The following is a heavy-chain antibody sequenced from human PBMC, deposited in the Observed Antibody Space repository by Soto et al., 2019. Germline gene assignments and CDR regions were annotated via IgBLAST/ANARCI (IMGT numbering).Heavy chain of an antibody. CDR3: AKDRGITMVRVVPPNWFDP. D-gene: IGHD3-10*01. J-gene: IGHJ5*02. CDR2: ISGSGGST. CDR1: GFTFSSYA. V-gene: IGHV3-23*01. Sequence: GGSLRLSCAASGFTFSSYAMSWVRQAPGKGLEWVSAISGSGGSTYYADSVKGRFTISRDNSKNTLYLQMNSLRAEDTAVYYCAKDRGITMVRVVPPNWFDPWGQGTLVTVSS.